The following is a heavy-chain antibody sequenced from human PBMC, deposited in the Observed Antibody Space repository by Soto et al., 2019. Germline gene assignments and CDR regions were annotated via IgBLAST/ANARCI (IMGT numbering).Heavy chain of an antibody. CDR2: ISGSGGST. V-gene: IGHV3-23*01. J-gene: IGHJ3*02. CDR1: GFTFSSYA. D-gene: IGHD3-22*01. CDR3: TTDEITMMWSGPI. Sequence: GGSLRLSCAASGFTFSSYAMSWVRQAPGKGLEWVSAISGSGGSTYYADSVKGRFTISRDNSKNTLYLQMNSLKTEDTAVYYCTTDEITMMWSGPIWGQGTMVTVSS.